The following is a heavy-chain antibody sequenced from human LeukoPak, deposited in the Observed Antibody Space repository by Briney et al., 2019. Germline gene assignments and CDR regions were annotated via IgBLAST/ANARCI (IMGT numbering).Heavy chain of an antibody. CDR3: ARINGYGLDY. Sequence: SETLSLTCTVSGGSISGDYWSWIRQPPGKGLEWIGYISYSGSTNYNPSLKSRVTISVDTSKIQFSLKLSSVTAADTAVYYCARINGYGLDYWGQGTLVTVSS. D-gene: IGHD4-17*01. CDR2: ISYSGST. J-gene: IGHJ4*02. CDR1: GGSISGDY. V-gene: IGHV4-59*01.